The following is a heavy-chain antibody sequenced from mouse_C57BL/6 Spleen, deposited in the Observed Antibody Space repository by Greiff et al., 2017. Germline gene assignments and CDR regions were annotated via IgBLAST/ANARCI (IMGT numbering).Heavy chain of an antibody. D-gene: IGHD1-1*01. Sequence: QVHVKQPGAELVRPGSSVKLSCKASGYTFTSYWMHWVKQRPIQGLEWIGNIDPSDSETHYNQKFKDKATLTVDKSSSTAYMQLSSLTSEDSAVYYCARLAFSHYYGSSKGYFDYWGQGTTLTVSS. CDR2: IDPSDSET. J-gene: IGHJ2*01. CDR3: ARLAFSHYYGSSKGYFDY. CDR1: GYTFTSYW. V-gene: IGHV1-52*01.